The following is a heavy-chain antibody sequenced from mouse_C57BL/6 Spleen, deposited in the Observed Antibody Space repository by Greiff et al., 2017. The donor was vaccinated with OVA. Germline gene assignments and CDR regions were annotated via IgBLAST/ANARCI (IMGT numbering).Heavy chain of an antibody. Sequence: EVKVVESGGGLVKPGGSLKLSCAASGFTFSDYGMHWVRQAPEKGLEWVAYIGSGSSTIYYADTVKGRFTISRDNAKNTLFLQMTSLRSEDTAMYYCARGYDWYYFDYWGQGTTLTVSS. CDR2: IGSGSSTI. J-gene: IGHJ2*01. D-gene: IGHD2-2*01. V-gene: IGHV5-17*01. CDR3: ARGYDWYYFDY. CDR1: GFTFSDYG.